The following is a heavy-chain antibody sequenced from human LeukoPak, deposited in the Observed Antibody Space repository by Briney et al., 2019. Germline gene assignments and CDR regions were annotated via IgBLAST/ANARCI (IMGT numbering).Heavy chain of an antibody. CDR1: GGSISSYY. Sequence: SETLSLTCTVSGGSISSYYWSWIRQPAGKGLEWIGRLYTSGSTNYNPSLKSRVTMSVDTSKNQFTLKLTSMTAADTAVYYCARGGSSGYYYGWGQGTLVTVSS. J-gene: IGHJ4*02. CDR2: LYTSGST. V-gene: IGHV4-4*07. D-gene: IGHD3-22*01. CDR3: ARGGSSGYYYG.